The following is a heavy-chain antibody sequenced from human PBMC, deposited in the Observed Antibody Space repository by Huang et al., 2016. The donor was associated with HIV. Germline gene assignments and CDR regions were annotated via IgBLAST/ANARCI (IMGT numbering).Heavy chain of an antibody. CDR2: VYQSGST. CDR1: GDFISSPNYY. Sequence: QLQLQESGPGQVKPSETLSLTCTVSGDFISSPNYYWGWLRQSPGKGLEWVGSVYQSGSTNYNPSLKSRVTLCVDTSRNQFSLRLNSVTAADTAVYYCASQHIGAAATWFWGRGTQVAVSS. V-gene: IGHV4-39*01. CDR3: ASQHIGAAATWF. J-gene: IGHJ4*02. D-gene: IGHD6-13*01.